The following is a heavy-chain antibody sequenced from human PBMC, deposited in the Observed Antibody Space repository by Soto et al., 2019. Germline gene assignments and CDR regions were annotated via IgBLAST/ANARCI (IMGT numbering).Heavy chain of an antibody. CDR1: GYSFTSYW. V-gene: IGHV5-51*01. J-gene: IGHJ5*02. Sequence: ESLTSSCKVSGYSFTSYWICWVRQMPGKGLEWMGIIYPGDSDTRYSPSFQGQVTISADKSISTAYLQWSSLKASDTAMYYCARHQGFNWFDPWGQGTLVTVSS. CDR2: IYPGDSDT. CDR3: ARHQGFNWFDP.